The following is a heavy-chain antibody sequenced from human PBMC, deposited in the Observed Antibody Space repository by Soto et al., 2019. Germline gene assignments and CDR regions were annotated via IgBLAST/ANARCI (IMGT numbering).Heavy chain of an antibody. CDR2: ISSSSSYI. Sequence: PGGSLRLSCAASGFTFSSYSMNWVRQAPGKGLEWVSSISSSSSYIYYADSVKGRFTISRDNAKNSLYLQMNSLRAEDTAVYYCARDNKQWLISSSILDYWGQGTLVTVSS. CDR1: GFTFSSYS. J-gene: IGHJ4*02. V-gene: IGHV3-21*01. CDR3: ARDNKQWLISSSILDY. D-gene: IGHD6-19*01.